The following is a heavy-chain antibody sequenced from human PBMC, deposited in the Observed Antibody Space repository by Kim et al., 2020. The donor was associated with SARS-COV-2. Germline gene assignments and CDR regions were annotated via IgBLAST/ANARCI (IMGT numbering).Heavy chain of an antibody. J-gene: IGHJ5*02. CDR1: GGSFSGYY. D-gene: IGHD3-10*01. CDR3: ARHRRSWGSVWGDNWFDP. V-gene: IGHV4-34*01. Sequence: SETLSLTCAVYGGSFSGYYWSWIRQPPGKGLEWIGEIKHSGSTNYNPSLKSRVTISVDTSKNQFSLKLSSVTAADTAVYYCARHRRSWGSVWGDNWFDPWGQGTLVTVSS. CDR2: IKHSGST.